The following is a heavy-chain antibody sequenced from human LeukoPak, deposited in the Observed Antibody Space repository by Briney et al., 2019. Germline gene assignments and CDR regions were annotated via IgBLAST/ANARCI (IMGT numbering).Heavy chain of an antibody. CDR3: ARLRWQLVGPYFDY. CDR1: GDSISTYY. J-gene: IGHJ4*02. CDR2: IYSSGNT. Sequence: SETLPLTCSFSGDSISTYYWSWIRQSPGKGLEWIGHIYSSGNTDYNSSLKSRVTISVDTSKSQFSLRLSSVTATDTAVYYCARLRWQLVGPYFDYWGQGILVTVSS. D-gene: IGHD1-26*01. V-gene: IGHV4-59*01.